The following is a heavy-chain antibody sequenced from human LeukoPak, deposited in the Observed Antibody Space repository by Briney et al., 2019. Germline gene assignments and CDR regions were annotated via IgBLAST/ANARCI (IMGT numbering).Heavy chain of an antibody. V-gene: IGHV3-66*02. Sequence: GGSLRLSCAASGFTVSSNYMSWVRQAPGKGLEWVSVIYSGGSTYYADSVKGRFTISRDNSKNTLYLQMNSLRAEDTAVYYCARERGYSGYALDYYYYYMDVWGKGTTVTVSS. CDR3: ARERGYSGYALDYYYYYMDV. CDR1: GFTVSSNY. CDR2: IYSGGST. D-gene: IGHD5-12*01. J-gene: IGHJ6*03.